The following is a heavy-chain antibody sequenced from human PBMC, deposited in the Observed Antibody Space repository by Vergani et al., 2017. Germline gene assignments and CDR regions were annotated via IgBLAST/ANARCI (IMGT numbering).Heavy chain of an antibody. CDR1: GGSFSGYY. CDR3: ARLKELRAGYYYYYMDV. CDR2: INHSGST. V-gene: IGHV4-34*01. J-gene: IGHJ6*03. Sequence: QVQLQQWGAGLLKPSETLSLTCAVYGGSFSGYYWSWIRQPPGKGLEWIGEINHSGSTNYNPSLKSRVTISVDTSKNQFSLKLSSVTAAGTAVYYCARLKELRAGYYYYYMDVWGQGTTVTVSS. D-gene: IGHD1-26*01.